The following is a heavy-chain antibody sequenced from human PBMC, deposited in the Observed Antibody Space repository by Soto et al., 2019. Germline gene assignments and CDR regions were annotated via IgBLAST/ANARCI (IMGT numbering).Heavy chain of an antibody. D-gene: IGHD2-15*01. Sequence: SETLSLTCAVSGVSIHNSHSFWGWIRQPPGKGLEFIGSVYYSGGSHYNPSLKGRVTISVDTSNNQVSLRVNAVTAADTAVYYCGRVVEGATRHTDSDSWGQGMLVTVSS. CDR1: GVSIHNSHSF. CDR3: GRVVEGATRHTDSDS. CDR2: VYYSGGS. V-gene: IGHV4-39*02. J-gene: IGHJ5*02.